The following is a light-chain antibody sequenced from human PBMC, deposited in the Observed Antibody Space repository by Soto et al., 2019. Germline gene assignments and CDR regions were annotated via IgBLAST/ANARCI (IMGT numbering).Light chain of an antibody. CDR1: QSVSSN. V-gene: IGKV3D-15*01. Sequence: EIVMTQSPATLSVSPVERAPLSCRASQSVSSNLAWYQQKPGQAPRLLIYGASSRATGIPDRFSGSGSGTELTLTISRLQSEDFAVYYCQKYNVWPLTXGGGTKVDIK. CDR3: QKYNVWPLT. CDR2: GAS. J-gene: IGKJ4*01.